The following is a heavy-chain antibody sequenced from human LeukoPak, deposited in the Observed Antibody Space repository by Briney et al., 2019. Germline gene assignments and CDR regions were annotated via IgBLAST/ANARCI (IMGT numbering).Heavy chain of an antibody. Sequence: PSETLSLTCTVSGGSISSYYWSWIRQPPGKGLEWIGYIYYSGSTNYNPSLKSRVTISVDTSKKQFSLKLTPVTAADTAVYYCARDGYSAIDYWGQGTLVTVSS. J-gene: IGHJ4*02. CDR2: IYYSGST. CDR3: ARDGYSAIDY. D-gene: IGHD1-26*01. V-gene: IGHV4-59*01. CDR1: GGSISSYY.